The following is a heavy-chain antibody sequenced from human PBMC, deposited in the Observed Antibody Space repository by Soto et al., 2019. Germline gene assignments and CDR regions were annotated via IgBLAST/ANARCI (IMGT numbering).Heavy chain of an antibody. J-gene: IGHJ6*02. CDR2: INSDGSST. D-gene: IGHD6-13*01. CDR3: ARTAGAVAYYSYGMDV. Sequence: GGSLRLSCAASGFTFSSYAMSWVCQAPGKGLVWVSRINSDGSSTNYADSVKGRFTISRDNAKNTLLLQMNSLRAEDTGMYYCARTAGAVAYYSYGMDVWGQGTTVTVSS. V-gene: IGHV3-74*01. CDR1: GFTFSSYA.